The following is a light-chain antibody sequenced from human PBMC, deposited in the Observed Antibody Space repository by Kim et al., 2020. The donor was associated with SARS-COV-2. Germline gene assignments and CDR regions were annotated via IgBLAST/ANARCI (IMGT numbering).Light chain of an antibody. V-gene: IGKV3-20*01. CDR1: QSISSSY. Sequence: EIVLTQYPGTLSLSPGERATLSCRASQSISSSYLAWYQQKPGQAPRLLIYGASSRATGIPDRFSGSGSGTDFTLTISRLEPEDFAVYFCQSKGTFGQGTKVDIK. CDR3: QSKGT. CDR2: GAS. J-gene: IGKJ1*01.